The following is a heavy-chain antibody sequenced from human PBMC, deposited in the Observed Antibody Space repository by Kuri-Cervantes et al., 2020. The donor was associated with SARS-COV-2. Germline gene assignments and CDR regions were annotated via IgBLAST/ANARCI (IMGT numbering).Heavy chain of an antibody. J-gene: IGHJ6*03. CDR1: GGSISSGDYY. Sequence: SCTVSGGSISSGDYYWSWIRQPPGKGLEWIGYIYYSGSTYHNPSLKSRVTISVDTSKNQFSLKLSSVTAADTAVYYCARAVVPAAYYYYYYMDVWGKGTTVTVSS. V-gene: IGHV4-30-4*08. CDR3: ARAVVPAAYYYYYYMDV. CDR2: IYYSGST. D-gene: IGHD2-2*01.